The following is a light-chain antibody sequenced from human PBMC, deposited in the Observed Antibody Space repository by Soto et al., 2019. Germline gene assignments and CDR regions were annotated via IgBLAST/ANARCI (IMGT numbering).Light chain of an antibody. V-gene: IGKV3-20*01. J-gene: IGKJ1*01. CDR2: GAS. Sequence: EIVLTQSPGTLSLSPGERSTLSCRASQSVSSTYLAWYQQKPGQAPRLLIYGASTRATGIPDRFSGSGSGTDFTLTISRLEPEDFAAYYCQQYGSLWTFGQGTKGDIK. CDR1: QSVSSTY. CDR3: QQYGSLWT.